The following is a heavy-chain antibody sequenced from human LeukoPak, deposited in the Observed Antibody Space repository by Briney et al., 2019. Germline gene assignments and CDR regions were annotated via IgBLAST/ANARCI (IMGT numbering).Heavy chain of an antibody. CDR1: GASISSSSYY. J-gene: IGHJ3*02. CDR2: IYYSGST. CDR3: ARDKTAMVPGAFDI. D-gene: IGHD5-18*01. V-gene: IGHV4-61*01. Sequence: PSETLSLTCTVSGASISSSSYYWSWIRQPPGKGLEWIGYIYYSGSTNYNPSLKSRVTISVDTSKNQFSLKLSSVTAADTAVYYCARDKTAMVPGAFDIWGQGTMVTVSS.